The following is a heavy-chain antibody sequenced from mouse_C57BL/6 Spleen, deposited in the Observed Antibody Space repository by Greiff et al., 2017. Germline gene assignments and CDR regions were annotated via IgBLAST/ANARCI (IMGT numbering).Heavy chain of an antibody. Sequence: QVQLQQSGAELVKPGASVKISCKASGYAFSSYWMNWVKQRPGKGLEWIGQIYPGDGDTNYNGKFKGKATLTADTSSSTAYMQLSSLTSEDSAVYFCARPLITTHAMDYWGQGTSVTVSS. D-gene: IGHD1-1*01. CDR3: ARPLITTHAMDY. CDR1: GYAFSSYW. CDR2: IYPGDGDT. J-gene: IGHJ4*01. V-gene: IGHV1-80*01.